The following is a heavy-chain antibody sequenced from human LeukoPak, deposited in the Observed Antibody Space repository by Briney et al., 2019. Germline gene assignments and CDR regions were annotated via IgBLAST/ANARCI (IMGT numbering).Heavy chain of an antibody. V-gene: IGHV5-51*01. CDR3: ARHGVYCGGDCYSFDL. CDR2: IYPGDSDT. J-gene: IGHJ2*01. Sequence: GDSLKISCEGSGYYFTTYWIGWVRQMPGKGLEWMGIIYPGDSDTRYSPSFEGQVSISVDKSSSTAYLQWNTLKASDSAMYYCARHGVYCGGDCYSFDLWGRGTLVTVSS. CDR1: GYYFTTYW. D-gene: IGHD2-21*02.